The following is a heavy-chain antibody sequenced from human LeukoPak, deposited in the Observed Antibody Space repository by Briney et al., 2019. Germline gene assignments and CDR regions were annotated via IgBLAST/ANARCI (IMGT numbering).Heavy chain of an antibody. CDR3: ARRWPHSSGYYLFDY. D-gene: IGHD3-22*01. V-gene: IGHV1-69*05. J-gene: IGHJ4*02. Sequence: SVKVSCKSSGGTFSSHGLSWVRQAPGQGLEWMGGIIPIFGSTNYAQNFQGRVTITMDESTSTAYMELSSLRTDDTAVYYCARRWPHSSGYYLFDYWGQGTLVTVSS. CDR2: IIPIFGST. CDR1: GGTFSSHG.